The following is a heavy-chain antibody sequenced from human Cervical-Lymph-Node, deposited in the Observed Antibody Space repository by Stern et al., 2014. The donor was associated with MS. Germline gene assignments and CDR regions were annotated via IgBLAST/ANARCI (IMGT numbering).Heavy chain of an antibody. Sequence: EVQLVESGGGLVQPGGSLRLSCAASGFTFSNYDMYWVRQVTGKGLEWVSTIGSAGDTYYPGSVKGRFTISRENAKNSLYLQMNSLRAGDTAMYYCARKGSNWSFDSWGQGTLVTVSS. CDR3: ARKGSNWSFDS. CDR2: IGSAGDT. J-gene: IGHJ4*02. CDR1: GFTFSNYD. D-gene: IGHD6-13*01. V-gene: IGHV3-13*01.